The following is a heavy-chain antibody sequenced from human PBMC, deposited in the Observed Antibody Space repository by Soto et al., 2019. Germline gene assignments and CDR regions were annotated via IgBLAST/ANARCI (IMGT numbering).Heavy chain of an antibody. CDR2: ISYDGSNK. J-gene: IGHJ6*02. Sequence: GGSLRLSCAASGFTFSSYAMHWVRQAPGKGLEWVAVISYDGSNKYYADSVKGRFTISRDNSKNTLYLQMNSLRAEDTAVYYCARDLWGGGSYPKSAPGYYGMDVWGQGTTVTAP. CDR1: GFTFSSYA. D-gene: IGHD1-26*01. CDR3: ARDLWGGGSYPKSAPGYYGMDV. V-gene: IGHV3-30-3*01.